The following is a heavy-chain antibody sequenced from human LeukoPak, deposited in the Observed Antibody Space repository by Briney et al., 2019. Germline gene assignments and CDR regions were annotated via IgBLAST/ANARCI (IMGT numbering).Heavy chain of an antibody. V-gene: IGHV3-48*03. CDR2: ISSGGSTI. J-gene: IGHJ4*02. CDR1: GFTFSSYE. Sequence: SGGSLRLSCAASGFTFSSYEMKWVRQAPGKGLEWVSYISSGGSTIYQADSVKGRFTISRDNAKNSLYLQMNSLRVEDTAVYYCAREPFDSWGQGTLVTVSS. CDR3: AREPFDS.